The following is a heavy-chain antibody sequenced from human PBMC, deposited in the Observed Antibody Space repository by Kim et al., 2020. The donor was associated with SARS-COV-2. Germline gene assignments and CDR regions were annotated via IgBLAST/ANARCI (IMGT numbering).Heavy chain of an antibody. Sequence: SETLSLTCTVSGGSISSGGYYWSWIRQHPGKGLEWIGYIYYSGSTYYNPSLKSRVTISVDTSKNQFSLKLSSVTAADTAVYYCARGVDYYDSSGYSGGNWFDPGGQGTLVTVSS. CDR2: IYYSGST. D-gene: IGHD3-22*01. CDR1: GGSISSGGYY. J-gene: IGHJ5*02. CDR3: ARGVDYYDSSGYSGGNWFDP. V-gene: IGHV4-31*03.